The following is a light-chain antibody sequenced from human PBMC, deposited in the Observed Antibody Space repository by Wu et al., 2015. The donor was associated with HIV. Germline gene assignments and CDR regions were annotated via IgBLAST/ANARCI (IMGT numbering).Light chain of an antibody. CDR1: QSVSSTY. Sequence: ENVLTQSPGTLSLSPGERATLSCRASQSVSSTYLAWYQQKPGQAPRLLIYGASSRATGIPDRVSGSGSGTDFTLTISRLEPEDFAVYYCQQYGSSPTFGQGTKLEIK. V-gene: IGKV3-20*01. CDR2: GAS. J-gene: IGKJ2*01. CDR3: QQYGSSPT.